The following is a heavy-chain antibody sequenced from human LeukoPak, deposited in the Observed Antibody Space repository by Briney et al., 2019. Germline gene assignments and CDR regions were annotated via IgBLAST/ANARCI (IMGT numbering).Heavy chain of an antibody. J-gene: IGHJ5*02. Sequence: SETLSLTCAVSGYSISSGYYWGWIRQSPGKGLEWIGSIYHSGSTYYNPSLKSRVTISVDTSKNQFSLKLSSVTAADTAVYYCASLPVGDWFDPWGQGTLVTVSS. D-gene: IGHD2-8*02. V-gene: IGHV4-38-2*01. CDR2: IYHSGST. CDR3: ASLPVGDWFDP. CDR1: GYSISSGYY.